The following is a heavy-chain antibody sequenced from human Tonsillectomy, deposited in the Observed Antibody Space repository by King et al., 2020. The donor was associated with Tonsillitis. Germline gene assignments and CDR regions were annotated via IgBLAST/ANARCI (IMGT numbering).Heavy chain of an antibody. J-gene: IGHJ3*02. CDR1: GYTFTGYY. D-gene: IGHD3-22*01. V-gene: IGHV1-2*02. CDR3: ARSGGGYYYDSSGFAFDI. Sequence: HVQLVESGAEVKKPGASVNVSCKASGYTFTGYYMHWVRQAPGQGLEWMGWINPNSGATNFAQKFQGRVTVTRDTSISTAYMELSRLRSDDTAVYHCARSGGGYYYDSSGFAFDIWGQGTMVTVSS. CDR2: INPNSGAT.